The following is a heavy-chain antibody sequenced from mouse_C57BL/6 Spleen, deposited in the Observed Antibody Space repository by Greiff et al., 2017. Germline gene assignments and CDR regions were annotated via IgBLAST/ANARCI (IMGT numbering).Heavy chain of an antibody. V-gene: IGHV5-9-1*02. CDR1: GFTFSSYA. CDR2: ISSGGDYI. CDR3: TRDRPYYARDY. Sequence: EVMLVESGEGLVKPGGSLKLSCAASGFTFSSYAMSWVRQTSEKRLEWVAYISSGGDYIYYAATVKGRFTISRDNARNTLYLQMSSLKSEDTAMYYCTRDRPYYARDYWGQGTSVTVSS. J-gene: IGHJ4*01.